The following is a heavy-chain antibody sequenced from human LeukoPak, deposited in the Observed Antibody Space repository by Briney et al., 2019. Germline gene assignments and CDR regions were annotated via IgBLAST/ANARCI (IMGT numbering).Heavy chain of an antibody. CDR2: INAGGSTI. CDR3: ARTTLSGAPRD. V-gene: IGHV3-48*03. Sequence: GGSLRLSCVASGFSFSEYEMNWVRQAPGKGLEWISYINAGGSTIHYAASVRGPFTISRDNAKNSLYLQMNNLRAEDTGIYYCARTTLSGAPRDWGQGSQVTISS. D-gene: IGHD1-26*01. J-gene: IGHJ4*02. CDR1: GFSFSEYE.